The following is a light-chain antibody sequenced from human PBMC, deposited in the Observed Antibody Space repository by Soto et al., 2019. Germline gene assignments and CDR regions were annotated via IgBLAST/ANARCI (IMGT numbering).Light chain of an antibody. V-gene: IGKV1-33*01. J-gene: IGKJ4*01. CDR2: DAF. CDR3: QQYDIFPPVT. Sequence: DIQMTQSPSSLSASVGDRVTITCQANQDISNYLNWYQQKPGKAPKLLIYDAFVLETGVPSRFSGSGSGTDFTFTISSLQPEDIATYYCQQYDIFPPVTFGGGTKVEIK. CDR1: QDISNY.